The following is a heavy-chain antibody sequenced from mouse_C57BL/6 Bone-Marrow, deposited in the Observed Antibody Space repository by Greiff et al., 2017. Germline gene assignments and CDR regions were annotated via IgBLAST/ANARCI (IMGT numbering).Heavy chain of an antibody. CDR2: IHPNSGST. CDR3: ARKGGYYYGSSYWYFDV. CDR1: GYTFTSSW. J-gene: IGHJ1*03. D-gene: IGHD1-1*01. Sequence: VQLQQPGAELVKPGASVKLSCKASGYTFTSSWMHWVKQRPGQGLEWIGMIHPNSGSTNYNEKFQSKATLTVDKASSTAYMQLSSLTSEDSAVYYCARKGGYYYGSSYWYFDVGGTGTTVTVSS. V-gene: IGHV1-64*01.